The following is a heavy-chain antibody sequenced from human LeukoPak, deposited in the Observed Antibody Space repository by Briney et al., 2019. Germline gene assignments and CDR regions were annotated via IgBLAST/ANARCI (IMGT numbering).Heavy chain of an antibody. D-gene: IGHD3-10*01. J-gene: IGHJ6*03. CDR3: ARDQGGSGSYYTYYYYMDV. Sequence: ASVKVSCKASGYTFTGYYMHWVRQAPGQGLEWMGWINPNSGGTNYAQKFQGRVTMTRDTSISTAYMELSRLRSDDTAVYYCARDQGGSGSYYTYYYYMDVWGKGTTVTISS. V-gene: IGHV1-2*02. CDR2: INPNSGGT. CDR1: GYTFTGYY.